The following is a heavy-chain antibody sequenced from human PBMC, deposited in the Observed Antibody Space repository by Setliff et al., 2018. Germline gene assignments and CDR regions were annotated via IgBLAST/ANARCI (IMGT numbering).Heavy chain of an antibody. CDR3: ANSRVTNFRGHLYLPRGLDV. CDR2: IQHDGENK. D-gene: IGHD3-16*01. CDR1: GFSFESHG. J-gene: IGHJ6*02. Sequence: PGESLKISCAASGFSFESHGMHWVRQAPGKGLEWVAFIQHDGENKFYADSVKGRLTVSRDNSKNTLYLEMDGLRPEDTAVYYCANSRVTNFRGHLYLPRGLDVWGQGTMVTVSS. V-gene: IGHV3-30*02.